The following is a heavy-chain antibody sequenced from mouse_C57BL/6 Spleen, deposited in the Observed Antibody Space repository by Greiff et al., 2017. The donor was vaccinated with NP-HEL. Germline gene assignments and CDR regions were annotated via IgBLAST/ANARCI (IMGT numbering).Heavy chain of an antibody. V-gene: IGHV1-64*01. D-gene: IGHD1-1*02. CDR1: GYTFTSYW. Sequence: QVQLQQSGAELVKPGASVKLSCKASGYTFTSYWMHWVKQRPGQGLEWIGMIHPNSGSTNYNEKFKSKATLTVDKSSSTAYMQLSSLTSEDSAVYYCARGSLWPYYYAMDYWGQGTSVTVSS. CDR2: IHPNSGST. J-gene: IGHJ4*01. CDR3: ARGSLWPYYYAMDY.